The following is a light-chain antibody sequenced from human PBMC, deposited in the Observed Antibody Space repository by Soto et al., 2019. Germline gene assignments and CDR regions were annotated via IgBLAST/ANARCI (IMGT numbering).Light chain of an antibody. Sequence: QSALTQPPSASGSPGQSVTISCTGTSSDVGSYVFVSWYQQHPGKAPKLMIYEVSKRPSGVPDRFSGSKSGNTASLTVSGLQVEDEADYYCSLAGGDSLIFGRGTQLTVL. J-gene: IGLJ2*01. CDR2: EVS. V-gene: IGLV2-8*01. CDR3: SLAGGDSLI. CDR1: SSDVGSYVF.